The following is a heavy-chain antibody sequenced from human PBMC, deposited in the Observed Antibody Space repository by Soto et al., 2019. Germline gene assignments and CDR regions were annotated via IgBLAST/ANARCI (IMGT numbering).Heavy chain of an antibody. D-gene: IGHD2-15*01. CDR3: ASPYCSGGSCYHTEYFPL. CDR1: GFSFSYYA. V-gene: IGHV3-30-3*01. Sequence: QVHLVESGGGVVQPGRSLRLSCAASGFSFSYYAMHWVRQAPGKGLEWVAVIAYDGSKKYYADSVKGRFTISRDTSKNTLYLQMSSLRDEDTAVYYCASPYCSGGSCYHTEYFPLWGQGTLVTVSS. CDR2: IAYDGSKK. J-gene: IGHJ1*01.